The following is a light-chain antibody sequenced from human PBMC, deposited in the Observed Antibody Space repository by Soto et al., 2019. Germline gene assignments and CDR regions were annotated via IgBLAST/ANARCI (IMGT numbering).Light chain of an antibody. CDR1: QSVSSGY. V-gene: IGKV3D-20*02. CDR3: HQRQSWPRT. J-gene: IGKJ1*01. Sequence: EIVLTQSPGTLSLSPGERATLSCRASQSVSSGYLAWYQQKAGQAPRLLIYDASSRATGIPDRFSGSGSGTDFALTIVRLEPEDFAIYYCHQRQSWPRTFGQGTKVDIK. CDR2: DAS.